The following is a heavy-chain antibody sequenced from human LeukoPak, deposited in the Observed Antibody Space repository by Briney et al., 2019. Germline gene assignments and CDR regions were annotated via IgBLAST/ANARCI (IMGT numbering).Heavy chain of an antibody. CDR2: IYHSGST. J-gene: IGHJ6*02. CDR1: GGSISSSNW. CDR3: ARAPAVAGFYYYYGMDV. D-gene: IGHD6-19*01. V-gene: IGHV4-4*02. Sequence: SETLSLTGAVSGGSISSSNWWGWVRQPPGKGLEWIGEIYHSGSTNYNPSLKSQVTISVDKSKNHFSLKLSSVTAADTAVYYCARAPAVAGFYYYYGMDVWGQGTTVTVSS.